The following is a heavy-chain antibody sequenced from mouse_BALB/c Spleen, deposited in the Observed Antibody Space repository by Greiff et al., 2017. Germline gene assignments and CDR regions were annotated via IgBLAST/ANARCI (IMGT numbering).Heavy chain of an antibody. D-gene: IGHD2-13*01. J-gene: IGHJ3*01. V-gene: IGHV1S29*02. CDR3: ARGGDSDGDYAY. Sequence: EVQLQQSGPELVKPGASVKISCKASGYTFTDYNMHWVKQSHGKSLEWIGYIYPYNGGTSYNQKFKSKATLTVDNSSSTAYMELRSLTSEDSAVYYCARGGDSDGDYAYWGQGTLVTVSA. CDR1: GYTFTDYN. CDR2: IYPYNGGT.